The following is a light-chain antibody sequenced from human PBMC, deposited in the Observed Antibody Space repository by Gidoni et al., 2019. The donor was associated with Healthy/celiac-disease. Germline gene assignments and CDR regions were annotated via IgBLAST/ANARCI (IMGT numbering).Light chain of an antibody. CDR2: GAS. CDR1: QSVSSSY. CDR3: QQYGSSPPYT. Sequence: DIVLTQSPGTLSLSPGERATLSCRASQSVSSSYLAWYQQKPGQAPRLLIYGASSRATGIPDRFSGSGSGTDFTLTISRLEPEDFAVYDCQQYGSSPPYTFGQGTKLEIK. J-gene: IGKJ2*01. V-gene: IGKV3-20*01.